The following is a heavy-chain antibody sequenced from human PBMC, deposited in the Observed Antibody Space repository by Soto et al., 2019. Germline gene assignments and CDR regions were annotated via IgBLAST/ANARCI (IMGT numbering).Heavy chain of an antibody. CDR1: GFTVSSDH. CDR2: MYYGGTT. D-gene: IGHD6-13*01. V-gene: IGHV3-53*02. CDR3: AREAAGFDL. Sequence: EMQLVETGGGLIQPGGSLRLSCAASGFTVSSDHMSWVHQAPGKGLEWISVMYYGGTTYYADSVQGRFTISRDSSTNTLYLQMTDLRADDTAVYYCAREAAGFDLWGQGTMVTVSS. J-gene: IGHJ3*01.